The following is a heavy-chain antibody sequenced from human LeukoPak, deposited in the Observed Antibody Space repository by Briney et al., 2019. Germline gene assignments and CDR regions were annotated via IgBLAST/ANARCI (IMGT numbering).Heavy chain of an antibody. J-gene: IGHJ3*02. CDR2: IYHSGST. CDR3: ARSKLTVVTPAGGASDI. CDR1: GYSISSGYY. V-gene: IGHV4-38-2*01. D-gene: IGHD4-23*01. Sequence: SETLSLTCAVSGYSISSGYYWGWIRQPPGKGLEWIGSIYHSGSTYYNPSLKSRVTISVDTSKNQFSLKLSSVTAADTAVYYCARSKLTVVTPAGGASDIWGQGTMVTVSS.